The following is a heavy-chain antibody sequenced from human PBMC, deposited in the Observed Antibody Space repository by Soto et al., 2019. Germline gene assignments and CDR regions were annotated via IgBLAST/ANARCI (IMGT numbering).Heavy chain of an antibody. J-gene: IGHJ4*02. CDR3: AAATTWNFHFPY. CDR1: GFTVSRHG. V-gene: IGHV3-33*01. CDR2: IWYDRSNR. D-gene: IGHD1-7*01. Sequence: QVQMVESGGGVVQPGGSLRLSCAASGFTVSRHGMHWVRQAPGKGLEWVAVIWYDRSNRYYADSVKGRFTISKDNSKNTLYLEMNTLRPEDTAIYYCAAATTWNFHFPYWGQGTQVTVSS.